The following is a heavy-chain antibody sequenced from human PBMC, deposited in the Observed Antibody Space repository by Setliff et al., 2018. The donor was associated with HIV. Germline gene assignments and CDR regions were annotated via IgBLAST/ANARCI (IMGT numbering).Heavy chain of an antibody. CDR2: INHSGIT. V-gene: IGHV4-34*01. CDR1: GGAFSRFY. D-gene: IGHD3-16*01. J-gene: IGHJ4*02. Sequence: PSETLSLTCAVYGGAFSRFYWSWLSQAPEKGLEWIGDINHSGITNYNPSLKSGLSISVDTSKNQFSLNLTSVTAADAAMYFCVSRPGGITRARFDHWGQGTLVTVSS. CDR3: VSRPGGITRARFDH.